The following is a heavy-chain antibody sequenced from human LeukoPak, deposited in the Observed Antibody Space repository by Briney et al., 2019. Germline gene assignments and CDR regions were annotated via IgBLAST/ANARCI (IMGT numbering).Heavy chain of an antibody. CDR1: GGSLSSSSYY. J-gene: IGHJ4*02. V-gene: IGHV4-39*02. CDR3: PRRPTVTTPIFDN. Sequence: SETLSLTCTVSGGSLSSSSYYWGWIRQPPGKGLGWNGCIYYIGSTSYHPSLKGGVTISVDTPKTHFSLKRSSCAPAEPALYYRPRRPTVTTPIFDNWGPGTPVTVSS. D-gene: IGHD4-17*01. CDR2: IYYIGST.